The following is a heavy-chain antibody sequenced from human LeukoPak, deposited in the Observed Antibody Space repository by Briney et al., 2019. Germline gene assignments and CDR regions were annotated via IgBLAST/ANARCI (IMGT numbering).Heavy chain of an antibody. J-gene: IGHJ4*02. D-gene: IGHD1-26*01. CDR1: GFTFSSYA. Sequence: AGGSLRLSCAASGFTFSSYAMSWVRQAPGKGLEWVSAISGSGGSTYYADSVKGRFTISRDNSKNTLYLQMNSLRAEDTAVYYCARLSGSQEVFDYWGQGTLVTVSS. CDR3: ARLSGSQEVFDY. CDR2: ISGSGGST. V-gene: IGHV3-23*01.